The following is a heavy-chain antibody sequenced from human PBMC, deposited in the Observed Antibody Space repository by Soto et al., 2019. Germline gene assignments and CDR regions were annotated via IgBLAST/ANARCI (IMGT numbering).Heavy chain of an antibody. CDR2: IYPGDSDT. V-gene: IGHV5-51*01. CDR1: GYSFTSYW. D-gene: IGHD5-18*01. J-gene: IGHJ6*02. CDR3: ARMDTAMVTPGGNDYYYYGMDV. Sequence: PGESLKISCKGSGYSFTSYWIGWVRQMPGKGLKWMGIIYPGDSDTRYSPSFQGQVTISADKSISTAYLQWSSLKASDTAMYYCARMDTAMVTPGGNDYYYYGMDVWGQGTTVTVSS.